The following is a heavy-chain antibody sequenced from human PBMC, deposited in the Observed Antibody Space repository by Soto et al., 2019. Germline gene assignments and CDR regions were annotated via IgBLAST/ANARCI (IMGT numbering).Heavy chain of an antibody. CDR1: GASISTYY. V-gene: IGHV4-59*01. J-gene: IGHJ6*02. CDR3: ARGGSEGGLDV. D-gene: IGHD3-10*01. CDR2: LYYSGNT. Sequence: QMQLQESGPGVVKPSETLSLTCTVSGASISTYYWTWIRQAPGKGLEWIGYLYYSGNTNYNPSLKSRVAMSVDTPKIHFSLTLTSATAADTAVYFCARGGSEGGLDVWGQGTTVAVSS.